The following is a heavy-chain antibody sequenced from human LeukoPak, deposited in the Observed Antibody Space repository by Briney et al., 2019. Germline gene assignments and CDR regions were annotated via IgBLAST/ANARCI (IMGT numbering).Heavy chain of an antibody. CDR1: GGSISHYY. V-gene: IGHV4-59*01. Sequence: SETLSLTCTVSGGSISHYYWSWIRQPPGKGLEWVGYVYYSGSTNYNPSLKSRVTISVDTSKNQFSLKLTSVTAADTAVYYCARERNSGDYGNAFDVWGQGTKLTV. D-gene: IGHD4-17*01. CDR2: VYYSGST. J-gene: IGHJ3*01. CDR3: ARERNSGDYGNAFDV.